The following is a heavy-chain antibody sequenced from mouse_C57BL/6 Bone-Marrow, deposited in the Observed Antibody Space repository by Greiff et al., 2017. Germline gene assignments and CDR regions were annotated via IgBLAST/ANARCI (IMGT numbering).Heavy chain of an antibody. D-gene: IGHD1-1*01. CDR2: IDPSDSYT. V-gene: IGHV1-59*01. CDR1: GYTFTSYW. CDR3: ARPYGSSFDY. Sequence: QVQLQQPGAELVRPGTSVKLSCKASGYTFTSYWMHWVKQRPGQGLEWIGVIDPSDSYTNYNQKFKGKATLTVDTPSSTAYMQLSSLTSEDSAVYYCARPYGSSFDYWGQGTTLTVSS. J-gene: IGHJ2*01.